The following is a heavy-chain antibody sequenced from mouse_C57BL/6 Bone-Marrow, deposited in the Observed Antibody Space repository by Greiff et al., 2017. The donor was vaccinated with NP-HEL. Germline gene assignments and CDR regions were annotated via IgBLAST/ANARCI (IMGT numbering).Heavy chain of an antibody. D-gene: IGHD3-2*02. CDR2: ITHSGET. CDR3: AGDSSGYGDFDY. J-gene: IGHJ2*01. V-gene: IGHV12-3*01. CDR1: GFPITSGYY. Sequence: VQLVESGPGLVKPSQSLFLTCSITGFPITSGYYWIWIRQSPGKPLEWMGYITHSGETFYNPSLQSHISLTRDTSKNQFCLQLNSDTTKDTAMDYCAGDSSGYGDFDYCGQGTTLTVSS.